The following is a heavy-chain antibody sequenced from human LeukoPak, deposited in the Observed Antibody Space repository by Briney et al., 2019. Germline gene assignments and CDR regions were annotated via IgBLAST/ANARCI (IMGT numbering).Heavy chain of an antibody. CDR3: ARRGAGSGWSIDY. D-gene: IGHD6-19*01. CDR1: GFTFSGYS. CDR2: ISSSSYL. J-gene: IGHJ4*02. Sequence: SGGSLRLSCPASGFTFSGYSFSWVRQAPGKGLEWVSSISSSSYLYYTDSVKGRFTFSRDNAKNSLYLQMNSLRAEDTAVYYCARRGAGSGWSIDYGGRGTLVTVSS. V-gene: IGHV3-21*01.